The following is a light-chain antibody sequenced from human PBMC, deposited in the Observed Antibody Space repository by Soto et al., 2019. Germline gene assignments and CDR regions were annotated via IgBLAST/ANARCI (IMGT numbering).Light chain of an antibody. J-gene: IGLJ2*01. V-gene: IGLV2-14*01. Sequence: QSVLTQPASGSGFPVQWIPIFCTGKSSYVGGYNYVSWYQQHPGKAPKLMIYDVSNRPSGVSNRFSGSKSGNTASLTISGLQAEDEADYYCSSYTSSSTLVFGGGTKVTVL. CDR2: DVS. CDR3: SSYTSSSTLV. CDR1: SSYVGGYNY.